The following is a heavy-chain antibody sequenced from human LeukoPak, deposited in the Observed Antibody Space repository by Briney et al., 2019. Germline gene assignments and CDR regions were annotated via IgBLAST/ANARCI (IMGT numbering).Heavy chain of an antibody. J-gene: IGHJ4*02. CDR2: IRYDGSSK. Sequence: PGGYLRLSCAASGFTFSSYGMHWVRQAPGKGLEWVAFIRYDGSSKYYADSVKGRFTISRDNSKNTLYLQMNSLRAEDTAIYYCAKYLFPTTPYFDYWGQGTLVTVSS. V-gene: IGHV3-30*02. CDR3: AKYLFPTTPYFDY. D-gene: IGHD4-11*01. CDR1: GFTFSSYG.